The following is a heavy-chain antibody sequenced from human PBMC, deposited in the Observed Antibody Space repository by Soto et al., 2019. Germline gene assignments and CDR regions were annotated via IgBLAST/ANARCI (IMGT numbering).Heavy chain of an antibody. Sequence: SETLSLTCTVSGGSISSYYWSWIRQPPGKGLEWIGYIYYSGSTNYNPSLKSRVTISVDTSKNQFSLKLSSVTAADTAVYYCARRTYYYDSSGYLGPDAFDIWAQGTMVPVS. V-gene: IGHV4-59*01. CDR3: ARRTYYYDSSGYLGPDAFDI. J-gene: IGHJ3*02. CDR1: GGSISSYY. CDR2: IYYSGST. D-gene: IGHD3-22*01.